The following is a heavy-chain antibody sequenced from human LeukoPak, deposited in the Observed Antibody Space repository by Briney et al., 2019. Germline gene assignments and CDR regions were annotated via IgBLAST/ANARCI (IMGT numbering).Heavy chain of an antibody. CDR1: GFTFSSCG. V-gene: IGHV3-30*02. D-gene: IGHD7-27*01. CDR2: IRYDGSNK. J-gene: IGHJ2*01. Sequence: GGSLRLSCSASGFTFSSCGMHWVRQAPGKGLEWVAFIRYDGSNKYYADSVKGRFTISRDNSKNTLYLQMNSLRAEDTAVYYCARVGDWGYLWYFDLWGRGTLVTVSS. CDR3: ARVGDWGYLWYFDL.